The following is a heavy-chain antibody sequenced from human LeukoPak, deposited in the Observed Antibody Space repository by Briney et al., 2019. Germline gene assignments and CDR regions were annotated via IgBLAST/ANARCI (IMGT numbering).Heavy chain of an antibody. V-gene: IGHV3-23*01. CDR2: ISGSGGST. Sequence: PGGSVTLSCAAFGFTFISYAMSAVRQAPGKGLEWVSAISGSGGSTYYADSVKGRFTISRDNSKKTLYLQMNSLRAEDTAVYYCAKDTVADYYFDYWGQGTLVTVSS. D-gene: IGHD6-19*01. CDR1: GFTFISYA. J-gene: IGHJ4*02. CDR3: AKDTVADYYFDY.